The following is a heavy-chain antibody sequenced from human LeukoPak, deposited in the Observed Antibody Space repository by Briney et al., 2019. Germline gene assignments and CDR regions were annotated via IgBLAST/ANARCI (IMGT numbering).Heavy chain of an antibody. CDR3: ARHLAAAFDFDY. Sequence: SETLSLTCTVSGVSISSVSYHWGWVRQPPGKGLEWIGTIDYGGGTYYNPSLKSRITISVDTSKSQFSLDMSSVTAADTAVYYCARHLAAAFDFDYWGRGTLVTVSS. V-gene: IGHV4-39*07. J-gene: IGHJ4*02. D-gene: IGHD6-13*01. CDR1: GVSISSVSYH. CDR2: IDYGGGT.